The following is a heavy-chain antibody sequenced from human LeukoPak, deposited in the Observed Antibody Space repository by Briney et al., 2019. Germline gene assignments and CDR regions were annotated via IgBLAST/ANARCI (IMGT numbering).Heavy chain of an antibody. V-gene: IGHV3-30*01. Sequence: PGRPLRLYCGACGYTFITSAMHWVREAPGKGLEWGAVISYDGSNKYSAQSFKGQFTISRDNSKNALYLQMNSFRPEDAAVYYCASSCGYSDYHSDYWGQGTLVTVPS. D-gene: IGHD5-12*01. J-gene: IGHJ4*02. CDR2: ISYDGSNK. CDR1: GYTFITSA. CDR3: ASSCGYSDYHSDY.